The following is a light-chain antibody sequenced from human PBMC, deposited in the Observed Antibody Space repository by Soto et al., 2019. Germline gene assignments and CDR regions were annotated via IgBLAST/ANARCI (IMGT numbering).Light chain of an antibody. J-gene: IGKJ1*01. CDR3: QQYNSYSST. Sequence: DIQMTQSPSTLSASIGDRVTITCRASHSISTWLAWYQQKPGKAPKLLIYDASSLESGVPSRFSGSGSGTEFTLTISSLQPDDFATYYCQQYNSYSSTFGQGTKVDIK. CDR2: DAS. CDR1: HSISTW. V-gene: IGKV1-5*01.